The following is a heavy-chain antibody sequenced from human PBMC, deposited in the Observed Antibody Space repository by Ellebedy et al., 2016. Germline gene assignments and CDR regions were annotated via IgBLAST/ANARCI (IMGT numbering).Heavy chain of an antibody. D-gene: IGHD6-6*01. CDR3: APRAIAAPK. Sequence: GESLKISXAPSGLTVSSFFMGWVRQAPGKGLEWFSLIYSGGDTSYADSVKGRFTISRDSSRNTLYPQMNSLRAEDTAVYYCAPRAIAAPKWGQGTLVTVSS. V-gene: IGHV3-53*01. J-gene: IGHJ4*02. CDR1: GLTVSSFF. CDR2: IYSGGDT.